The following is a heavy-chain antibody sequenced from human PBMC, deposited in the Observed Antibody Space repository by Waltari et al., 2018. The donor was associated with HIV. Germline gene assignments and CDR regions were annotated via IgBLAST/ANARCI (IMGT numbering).Heavy chain of an antibody. CDR1: GGSISSGSYY. J-gene: IGHJ4*02. V-gene: IGHV4-61*02. Sequence: QVQLQESGPGLVKPSQTLSLTCTVSGGSISSGSYYWSWIRQPAGKGLEWIGRIYTSGSTNYNPSLKSRVTISVDTSKNQFSLKLSSVTAADTAVYYCARDRTPSIVGAKHFDYWGQGTLVTVSS. CDR2: IYTSGST. D-gene: IGHD1-26*01. CDR3: ARDRTPSIVGAKHFDY.